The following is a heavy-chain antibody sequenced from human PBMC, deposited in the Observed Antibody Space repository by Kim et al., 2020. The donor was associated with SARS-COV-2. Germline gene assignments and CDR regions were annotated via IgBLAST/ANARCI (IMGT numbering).Heavy chain of an antibody. CDR2: FDPEDGET. Sequence: ASVKVSCKVSGYTLTELSMHWVRQAPGKGLEWMGGFDPEDGETIYAQKFQGRVTMTEDTSTDTAYMELSSLRSVDTAVYYCATTITMIVVGVPDAFDIWGQGTMVTVSS. V-gene: IGHV1-24*01. D-gene: IGHD3-22*01. CDR3: ATTITMIVVGVPDAFDI. J-gene: IGHJ3*02. CDR1: GYTLTELS.